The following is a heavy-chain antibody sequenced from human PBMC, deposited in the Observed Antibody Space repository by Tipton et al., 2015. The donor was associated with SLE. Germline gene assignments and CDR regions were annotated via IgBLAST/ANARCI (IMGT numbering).Heavy chain of an antibody. Sequence: LRLSCTVSGGSISTGDYYYWTWIRQHPQRGLEWIGYIYHSGSTYYNPSLKSRVTISVDTSKNQFSLKLSSVTAADTAVYYCASGILTGYAAFDIWGPGTMVTVSS. CDR3: ASGILTGYAAFDI. CDR1: GGSISTGDYY. V-gene: IGHV4-31*02. J-gene: IGHJ3*02. D-gene: IGHD3-9*01. CDR2: IYHSGST.